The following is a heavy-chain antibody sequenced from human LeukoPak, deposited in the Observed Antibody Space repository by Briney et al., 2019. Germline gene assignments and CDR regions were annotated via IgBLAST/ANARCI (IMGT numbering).Heavy chain of an antibody. J-gene: IGHJ6*02. CDR2: ISAYNGNT. CDR1: GYTITSYG. Sequence: RASVKVSCKASGYTITSYGISWVRQAPGQGPEWMGWISAYNGNTNYAQNLQGRVTMTTDTTTSIAYMELRSLRSDDTAVYYCARARTVAYYSYGMDVWGQGTTVTVSS. V-gene: IGHV1-18*01. CDR3: ARARTVAYYSYGMDV. D-gene: IGHD4-23*01.